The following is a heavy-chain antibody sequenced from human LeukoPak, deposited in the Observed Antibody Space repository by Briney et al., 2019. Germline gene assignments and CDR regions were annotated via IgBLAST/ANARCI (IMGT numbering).Heavy chain of an antibody. CDR2: ISSSSSYI. CDR1: GITFSTSS. Sequence: GGSLRLSCEVSGITFSTSSMNWVRQAPGKGLEWISCISSSSSYIYYADSVKGRFTISRDNAKNSLYLQMNSLRAEDTAVYYCARDDIAVATCFDYWGQGTLVTVSS. J-gene: IGHJ4*02. V-gene: IGHV3-21*01. CDR3: ARDDIAVATCFDY. D-gene: IGHD6-19*01.